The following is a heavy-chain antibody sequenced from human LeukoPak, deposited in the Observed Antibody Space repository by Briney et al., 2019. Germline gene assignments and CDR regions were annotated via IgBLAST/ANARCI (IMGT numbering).Heavy chain of an antibody. Sequence: GGSLRLSCAASGFSFSSYSMNWVRQAPGKGLEWVSSISSSSSYIYYADSVKGRFTISRDNAKNSLYLQMNSLRAEDTAVYYRARDYGELHHFDYWGQGTLVTVSS. V-gene: IGHV3-21*01. J-gene: IGHJ4*02. CDR3: ARDYGELHHFDY. CDR2: ISSSSSYI. CDR1: GFSFSSYS. D-gene: IGHD1-26*01.